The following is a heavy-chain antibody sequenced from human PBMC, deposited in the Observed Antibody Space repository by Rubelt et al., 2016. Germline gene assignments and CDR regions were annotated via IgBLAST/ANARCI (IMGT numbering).Heavy chain of an antibody. CDR3: ARDGSSSSEDYYGMDV. Sequence: YSGSTYYNPSLKSRVTISVDTSKNQFSLKLSSVTAADTAVYYCARDGSSSSEDYYGMDVWGQGTTVTVSS. D-gene: IGHD6-6*01. CDR2: YSGST. J-gene: IGHJ6*02. V-gene: IGHV4-39*07.